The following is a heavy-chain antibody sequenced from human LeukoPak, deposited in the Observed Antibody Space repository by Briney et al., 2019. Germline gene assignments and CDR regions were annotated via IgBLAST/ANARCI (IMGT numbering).Heavy chain of an antibody. CDR2: ISGSGGST. CDR3: AKFRGYSYGPIGY. J-gene: IGHJ4*02. CDR1: GFTFSSYA. V-gene: IGHV3-23*01. D-gene: IGHD5-18*01. Sequence: GGSLRLSCAASGFTFSSYAMSWVRQTPEKGLEWVSTISGSGGSTFYADSVKGRFTISRDNSKNTLYLQMNSLRAEDTAVYYCAKFRGYSYGPIGYWGQGTLVTVSS.